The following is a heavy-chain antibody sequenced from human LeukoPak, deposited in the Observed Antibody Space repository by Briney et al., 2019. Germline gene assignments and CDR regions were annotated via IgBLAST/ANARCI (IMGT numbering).Heavy chain of an antibody. CDR1: GFTFSSYA. J-gene: IGHJ2*01. D-gene: IGHD6-19*01. V-gene: IGHV4-39*01. Sequence: PGGSLRLSCAASGFTFSSYAMSWVRQPPGKGLEWIGSIYYSGSTYYNPSLKSRVTISVDTSKNQFSLKLSSVTAADTAVYYCAAPGIAVSSWYFDLWGRGTLVTVSS. CDR3: AAPGIAVSSWYFDL. CDR2: IYYSGST.